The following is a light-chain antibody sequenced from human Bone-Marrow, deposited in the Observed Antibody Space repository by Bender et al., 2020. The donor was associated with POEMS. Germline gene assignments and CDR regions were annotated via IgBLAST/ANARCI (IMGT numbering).Light chain of an antibody. CDR3: SSHTSSITVV. J-gene: IGLJ2*01. CDR1: SSDVGSYNL. CDR2: DVS. Sequence: QSALTQPASVSGSPGQSITISCTGTSSDVGSYNLVSWYQQHPGKAPKLIIYDVSNRPSGVSDRFSGSKSGRTASLTISGLQAEDEGDYYCSSHTSSITVVFGGGTKLTVL. V-gene: IGLV2-14*02.